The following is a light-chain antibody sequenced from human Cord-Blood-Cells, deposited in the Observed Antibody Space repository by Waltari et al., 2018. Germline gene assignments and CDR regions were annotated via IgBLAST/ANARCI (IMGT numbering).Light chain of an antibody. CDR2: EGS. Sequence: QSALTQPASVSGSPGQSITISCTGNSSDVGSYNLVSWYQQHPGKAPKLMIYEGSKRPSGVSNRFSGSKSDNTASLTISGLQAEDEADYYCCSYAGSSTYVFGTGTKVTVL. CDR3: CSYAGSSTYV. V-gene: IGLV2-23*01. CDR1: SSDVGSYNL. J-gene: IGLJ1*01.